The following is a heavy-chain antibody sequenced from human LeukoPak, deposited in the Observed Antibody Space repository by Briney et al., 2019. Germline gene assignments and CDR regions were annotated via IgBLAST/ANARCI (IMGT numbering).Heavy chain of an antibody. D-gene: IGHD5-18*01. CDR3: ARESGYSYAEDDAFDI. CDR1: GGSISSSSYY. J-gene: IGHJ3*02. CDR2: IYYSGST. Sequence: SETLSLTCTVSGGSISSSSYYWGWLRQPPGKGLEWIGSIYYSGSTNYNPSLKSRVTMSVDTSKNQFSLKLSSVTAADTAVYYCARESGYSYAEDDAFDIWGQGTMVTASS. V-gene: IGHV4-39*07.